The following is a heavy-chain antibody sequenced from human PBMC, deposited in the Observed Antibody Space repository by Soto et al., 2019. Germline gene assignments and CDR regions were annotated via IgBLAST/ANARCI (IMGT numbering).Heavy chain of an antibody. CDR3: ATSLDV. CDR1: GFTVSSNY. CDR2: ISSSSSTI. J-gene: IGHJ6*02. Sequence: HPGGSLRLSCAASGFTVSSNYMSWVRQAPGKGLEWVSYISSSSSTIYYADSVKGRFTISRDNAKNSLYLQMNSLRAEDTAVYYCATSLDVWGQGTTVTVSS. V-gene: IGHV3-48*01.